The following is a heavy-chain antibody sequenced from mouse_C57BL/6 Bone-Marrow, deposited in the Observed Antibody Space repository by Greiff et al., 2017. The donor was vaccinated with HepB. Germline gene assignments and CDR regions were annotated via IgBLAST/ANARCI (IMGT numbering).Heavy chain of an antibody. J-gene: IGHJ4*01. CDR1: GYTFTSYW. V-gene: IGHV1-64*01. CDR2: IHPNSGST. Sequence: QVQLKQPGAELVKPGASVKLSCKASGYTFTSYWMHWVKQRPGQGLEWIGIIHPNSGSTNYNEKFKSKATLTVDKSSSTAYMQLSSLTSEDSAVYYCARRSIYYYGSSLMDYWGQGTSVTVSS. D-gene: IGHD1-1*01. CDR3: ARRSIYYYGSSLMDY.